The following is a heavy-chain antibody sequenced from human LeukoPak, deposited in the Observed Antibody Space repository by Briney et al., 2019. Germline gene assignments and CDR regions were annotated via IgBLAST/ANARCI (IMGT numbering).Heavy chain of an antibody. V-gene: IGHV3-23*01. CDR2: ISGSGGST. J-gene: IGHJ4*02. CDR1: GFTFSGYA. D-gene: IGHD4-17*01. CDR3: AKHAIQDYGDYFDY. Sequence: PGGSLRLPCAASGFTFSGYAMSWVRQAPGKGLEWVSAISGSGGSTYYADSVKGRFTISRDNSKNTVYLQMNSLRAEDTAVYYCAKHAIQDYGDYFDYWGQGTLVTVSS.